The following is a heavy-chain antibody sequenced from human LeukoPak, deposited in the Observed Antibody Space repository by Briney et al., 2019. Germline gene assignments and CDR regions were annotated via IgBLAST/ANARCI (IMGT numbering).Heavy chain of an antibody. CDR2: IYPNSGGT. Sequence: APVKVSCKASGYTFTGYYMHWVRQAPGQGLEWMGWIYPNSGGTNYAQKFQGRVTVTRDTSISTAYMELSRLRSDDTAVYYCAREAYDSGSFRTDYYMDVWGKGTTVTISS. J-gene: IGHJ6*03. CDR3: AREAYDSGSFRTDYYMDV. V-gene: IGHV1-2*02. D-gene: IGHD3-10*01. CDR1: GYTFTGYY.